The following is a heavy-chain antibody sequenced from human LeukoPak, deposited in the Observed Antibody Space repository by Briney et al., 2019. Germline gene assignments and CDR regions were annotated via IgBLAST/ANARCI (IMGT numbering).Heavy chain of an antibody. Sequence: SETLSLTCTVSGGSISSYYWSWIRQPAGKGLEWIGRIYTSGSTNYNPSLKSRVTMSVDTSKNQFSLKLSSVTAADTAVYYCARDYIVVVPAARDHYYYYMDVWGKGTTVTVSS. V-gene: IGHV4-4*07. J-gene: IGHJ6*03. CDR2: IYTSGST. D-gene: IGHD2-2*01. CDR3: ARDYIVVVPAARDHYYYYMDV. CDR1: GGSISSYY.